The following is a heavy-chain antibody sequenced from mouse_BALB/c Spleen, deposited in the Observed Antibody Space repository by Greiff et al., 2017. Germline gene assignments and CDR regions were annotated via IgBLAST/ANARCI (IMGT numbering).Heavy chain of an antibody. V-gene: IGHV14-1*02. Sequence: VQLQQSGAELVRPGALVKLSCKASGFNIKDYYMHWVKQRPEQGLEWIGWIDPENGNTIYDPKFQGKASITADTSSNTAYLQLSSLTSEDTAVYYCATGDGSWFAYWGQGTLVTVSA. J-gene: IGHJ3*01. CDR3: ATGDGSWFAY. CDR1: GFNIKDYY. CDR2: IDPENGNT. D-gene: IGHD2-3*01.